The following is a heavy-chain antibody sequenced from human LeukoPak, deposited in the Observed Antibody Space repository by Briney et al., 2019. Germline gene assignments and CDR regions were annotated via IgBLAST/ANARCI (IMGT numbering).Heavy chain of an antibody. V-gene: IGHV3-21*01. D-gene: IGHD6-19*01. CDR3: AKDRGAVAGVMDV. Sequence: GGSLRLSCAASGFTFSSYSMNWVRQAPGKGLEWVSSITSSSSYIYYADSVKGRFTISRDNSKNTVFLQMNSLRAEDTAGYYCAKDRGAVAGVMDVWGKGTTVTVSS. CDR1: GFTFSSYS. J-gene: IGHJ6*03. CDR2: ITSSSSYI.